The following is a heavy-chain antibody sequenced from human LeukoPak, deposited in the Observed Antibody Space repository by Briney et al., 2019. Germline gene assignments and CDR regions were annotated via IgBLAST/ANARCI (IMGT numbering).Heavy chain of an antibody. J-gene: IGHJ6*03. CDR3: ARDPAAEGYYYYMDV. D-gene: IGHD6-13*01. CDR2: INSDGSST. CDR1: GFTFSSYW. V-gene: IGHV3-74*01. Sequence: GGSLRLSCAASGFTFSSYWMHWVRQAPGKGLVWVSRINSDGSSTSYADSVKGRFTISRDNAKNTLYLQMNSLRAEDTAVYYRARDPAAEGYYYYMDVWGKGTTVTISS.